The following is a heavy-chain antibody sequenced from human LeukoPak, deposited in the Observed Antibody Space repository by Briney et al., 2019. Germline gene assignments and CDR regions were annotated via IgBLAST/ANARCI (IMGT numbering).Heavy chain of an antibody. V-gene: IGHV4-34*01. J-gene: IGHJ4*02. CDR2: INHSGST. CDR3: ARGRQWLSSYYFDY. Sequence: SETLSLTCAVYGGSFSDYYWSWIRQPPGKGLEWIGEINHSGSTNYNTSLKSRVTISVDTSKNQFSLKLSSVTAADTAVYYCARGRQWLSSYYFDYWGQGTLVTVSS. D-gene: IGHD5-18*01. CDR1: GGSFSDYY.